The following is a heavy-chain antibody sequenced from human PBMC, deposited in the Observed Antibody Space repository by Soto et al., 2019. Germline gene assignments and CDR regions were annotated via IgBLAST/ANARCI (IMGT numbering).Heavy chain of an antibody. CDR2: IYHTGIT. D-gene: IGHD2-21*01. J-gene: IGHJ4*02. CDR3: ATVPPRIVVVLAEFHT. V-gene: IGHV4-4*02. CDR1: GTSISSTYW. Sequence: SETLSLTCVVSGTSISSTYWWAWVRQSPGKGLEWIGEIYHTGITKYNPSLKSRVSMSIDKSNNQFSLKLTSVTAADTAIYYCATVPPRIVVVLAEFHTWGQGTLVTVSS.